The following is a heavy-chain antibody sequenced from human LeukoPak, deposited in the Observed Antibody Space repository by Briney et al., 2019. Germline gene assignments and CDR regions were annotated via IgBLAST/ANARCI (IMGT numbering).Heavy chain of an antibody. CDR3: ARWGLRRYYYDSSGYSPRTY. J-gene: IGHJ4*02. D-gene: IGHD3-22*01. V-gene: IGHV4-34*01. CDR2: INHSGST. CDR1: GGSFSGYY. Sequence: PSETLSLTCAVYGGSFSGYYWSWIRQPPGKGLGWIGEINHSGSTNYNPSLKSRVTISVDTFKNQFSLKLSSVTAADTAVYYCARWGLRRYYYDSSGYSPRTYWGQGTLVTVSS.